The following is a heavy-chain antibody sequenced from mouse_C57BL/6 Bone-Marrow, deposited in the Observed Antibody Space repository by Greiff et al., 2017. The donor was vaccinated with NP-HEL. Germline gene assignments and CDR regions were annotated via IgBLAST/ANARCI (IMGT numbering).Heavy chain of an antibody. CDR2: IYPGSGST. CDR3: ARTGIYYGNFYAMDY. V-gene: IGHV1-55*01. Sequence: QVQLQQPGAELVKPGASVKMSCKASGYTFTSYWITWVKQRPGQGLEWIGDIYPGSGSTNYNEKFKSKATLTVDTSSSTAYMQLSSLTSEDSAVYYCARTGIYYGNFYAMDYWGQGTSVTVSS. CDR1: GYTFTSYW. D-gene: IGHD2-1*01. J-gene: IGHJ4*01.